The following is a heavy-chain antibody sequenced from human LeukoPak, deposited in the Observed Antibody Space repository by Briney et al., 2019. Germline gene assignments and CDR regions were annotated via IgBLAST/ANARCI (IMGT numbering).Heavy chain of an antibody. V-gene: IGHV4-34*01. Sequence: SETLSLTCAVHGGSLSGYYWSWIRQPPGKGLEWIGEINHSGSTDYNPSLKSRVTISVDTSKSQFSLKLRSVTAADTAVYYCARLFVRAHNWFDPWGQGTLVTVSS. CDR1: GGSLSGYY. J-gene: IGHJ5*02. D-gene: IGHD3-10*02. CDR2: INHSGST. CDR3: ARLFVRAHNWFDP.